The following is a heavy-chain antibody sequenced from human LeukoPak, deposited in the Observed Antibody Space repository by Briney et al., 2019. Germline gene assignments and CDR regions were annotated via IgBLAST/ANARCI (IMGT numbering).Heavy chain of an antibody. CDR1: GFTFDDYA. CDR2: ISGDGGST. Sequence: GGSLRLSCAASGFTFDDYAMHWVRQAPGKGLEWVSLISGDGGSTYYADSVKGRFTISRDNSKNSLYLQMNSLRTEDTAFYYCAKDKLKVQVWLCLEYWGQGTLVTVSS. J-gene: IGHJ4*02. CDR3: AKDKLKVQVWLCLEY. V-gene: IGHV3-43*02. D-gene: IGHD5-18*01.